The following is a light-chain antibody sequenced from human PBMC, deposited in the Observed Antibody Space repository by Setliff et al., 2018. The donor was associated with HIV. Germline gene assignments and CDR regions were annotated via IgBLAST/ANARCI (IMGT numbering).Light chain of an antibody. CDR3: SSYAITNTLP. CDR1: SSDVGGYSY. Sequence: QSALPQPASVSGSPGQSITISCTGTSSDVGGYSYVSWYQQHPGKAPKLIIYEVRNRPSGVSNRFSGSKSGNTASLTISGLQAEDEADYYCSSYAITNTLPFGTGTKVTVL. J-gene: IGLJ1*01. V-gene: IGLV2-14*01. CDR2: EVR.